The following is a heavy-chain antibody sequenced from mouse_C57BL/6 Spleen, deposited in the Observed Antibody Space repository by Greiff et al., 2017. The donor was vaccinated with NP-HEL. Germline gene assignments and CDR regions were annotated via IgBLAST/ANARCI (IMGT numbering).Heavy chain of an antibody. CDR1: GYTFTSYW. D-gene: IGHD1-1*01. J-gene: IGHJ1*03. Sequence: VQLQQPGAELVKPGASVKLSCKASGYTFTSYWMHWVKQRPGQGLEWIGMIHPNSGSTNYNEKFKSKATLTVDKSSSTAYMQLSSLTSEDSAVYYCAITTLVATRYFDVWGTGTTVTVSS. CDR3: AITTLVATRYFDV. V-gene: IGHV1-64*01. CDR2: IHPNSGST.